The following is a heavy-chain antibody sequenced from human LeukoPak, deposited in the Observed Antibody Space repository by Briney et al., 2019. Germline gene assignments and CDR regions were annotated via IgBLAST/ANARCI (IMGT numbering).Heavy chain of an antibody. J-gene: IGHJ3*02. D-gene: IGHD5-18*01. V-gene: IGHV4-34*01. CDR1: GGSFSGYY. CDR2: INHSGST. Sequence: PSETLSLTCAVYGGSFSGYYWSWIRQPPGKGLEWIGEINHSGSTNYNPSLKSRVTISVDTSKNQFSLKLSSVTAADTAVYYCARRLQLWLRVHNAFDIWGQGTMVTVSS. CDR3: ARRLQLWLRVHNAFDI.